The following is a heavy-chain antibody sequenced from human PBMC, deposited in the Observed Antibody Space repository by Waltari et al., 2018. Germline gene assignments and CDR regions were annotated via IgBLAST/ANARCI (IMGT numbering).Heavy chain of an antibody. CDR1: GGSISSGSYY. D-gene: IGHD3-16*01. CDR2: IYTSGST. CDR3: ARVGGRWYFDL. V-gene: IGHV4-61*02. J-gene: IGHJ2*01. Sequence: QVQLQESGPGLVKPSQTLSLTCTVSGGSISSGSYYWSWIRQPAGKGLEWIGRIYTSGSTNYNPALKRRVTISVDTSKNQFSLKLSSVTAADTAVYYCARVGGRWYFDLWGRGTLVTVSS.